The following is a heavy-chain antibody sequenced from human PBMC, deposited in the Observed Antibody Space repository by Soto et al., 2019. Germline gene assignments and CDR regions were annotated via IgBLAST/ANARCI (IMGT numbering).Heavy chain of an antibody. CDR1: GGTFSSYA. D-gene: IGHD3-22*01. V-gene: IGHV1-69*13. CDR3: ARRRITMIVVVMGDDAFDI. CDR2: IIPIFGTA. Sequence: SVKVSCKASGGTFSSYAISWVRQAPGQGLEWMGGIIPIFGTANYAQKFQGGVTITADESTSTAYMELSSLRSEDTAVYYCARRRITMIVVVMGDDAFDIWGQGTMVTVSS. J-gene: IGHJ3*02.